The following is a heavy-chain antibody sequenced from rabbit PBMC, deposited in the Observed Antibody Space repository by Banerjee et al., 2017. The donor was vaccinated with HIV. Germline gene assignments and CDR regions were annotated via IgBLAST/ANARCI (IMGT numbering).Heavy chain of an antibody. V-gene: IGHV1S40*01. CDR2: IYGGSSGIT. CDR1: GFSFSSGYY. CDR3: ARENIDYSSHDYANSVL. Sequence: QSLEESGGDLVKPGASLTLTCTASGFSFSSGYYMCWVRQAPGKGLEWIACIYGGSSGITYYASWAKGRFTLSKTSSTTVTLQMTSLTAADTATYFCARENIDYSSHDYANSVLWGQGTLVTVS. J-gene: IGHJ3*01. D-gene: IGHD6-1*01.